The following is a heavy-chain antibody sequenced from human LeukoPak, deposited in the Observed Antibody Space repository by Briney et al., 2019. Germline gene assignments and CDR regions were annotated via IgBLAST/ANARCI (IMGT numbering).Heavy chain of an antibody. V-gene: IGHV5-51*01. Sequence: GESLKISCKGSGYRFTSYWIGWVRQLPGKGLEWMGIINPGDSDTRYSPSFQGQVTISADKSISTAYLQWSSLKASDTAMYYCARHPDCTRTSCYVDYYGMDVWGQGTTVTVSS. CDR2: INPGDSDT. D-gene: IGHD2-2*01. CDR3: ARHPDCTRTSCYVDYYGMDV. CDR1: GYRFTSYW. J-gene: IGHJ6*02.